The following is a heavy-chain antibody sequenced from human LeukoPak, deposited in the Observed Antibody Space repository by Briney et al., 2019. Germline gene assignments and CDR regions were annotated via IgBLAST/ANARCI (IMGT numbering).Heavy chain of an antibody. V-gene: IGHV1-2*02. CDR1: GYTFTGSY. J-gene: IGHJ4*02. CDR2: INPNSGGT. CDR3: ASGGYCTNTSCYTDY. Sequence: ASVKVSCKASGYTFTGSYIHWVRQAPGQGLEWMGWINPNSGGTNYALKFQGRVTMTRDTSIYTAYMELSRLRSDDTAVYYCASGGYCTNTSCYTDYWGQGTLVTVSS. D-gene: IGHD2-2*02.